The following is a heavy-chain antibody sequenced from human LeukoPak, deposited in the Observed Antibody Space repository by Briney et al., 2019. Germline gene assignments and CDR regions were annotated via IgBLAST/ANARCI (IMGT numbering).Heavy chain of an antibody. V-gene: IGHV1-69*04. CDR3: ARDWYAYCGGDCYSPYYFDY. Sequence: SVKVSCKASGGTFSSYAISWVRQAPGQGLEWMGRIIPIFGIANYAQKFQGRVTITADKSTSTAYMELSGLRSEDTAVYYCARDWYAYCGGDCYSPYYFDYWGQGTLVTVSS. J-gene: IGHJ4*02. D-gene: IGHD2-21*02. CDR2: IIPIFGIA. CDR1: GGTFSSYA.